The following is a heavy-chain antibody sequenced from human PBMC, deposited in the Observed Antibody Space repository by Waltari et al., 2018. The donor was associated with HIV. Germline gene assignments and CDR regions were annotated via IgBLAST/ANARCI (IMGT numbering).Heavy chain of an antibody. CDR3: AKGVDGYIRAFDI. Sequence: QVQLVESGGGVVQPGRSLRLSCAASGFTFSSYGMHWVRQAPGKGLEWVAVIWYDGSNKYYADSVKGRFTISRDNSKNTLYLQMNSLRAEDTAMYYCAKGVDGYIRAFDIWGQGTMVTVSS. V-gene: IGHV3-30*18. CDR2: IWYDGSNK. CDR1: GFTFSSYG. J-gene: IGHJ3*02. D-gene: IGHD5-12*01.